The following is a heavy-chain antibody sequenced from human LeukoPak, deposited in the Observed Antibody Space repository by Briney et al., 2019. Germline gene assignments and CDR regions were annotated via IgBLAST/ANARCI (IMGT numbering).Heavy chain of an antibody. CDR1: GYSFSGNY. CDR3: ARSSGGSGRWGDNWFDP. J-gene: IGHJ5*02. CDR2: INPKTGST. V-gene: IGHV1-2*02. D-gene: IGHD3-10*01. Sequence: ASVKLSCTASGYSFSGNYIHWVRQAPAPGLEWMGWINPKTGSTNYAEKFQGRVTMTRDTSISTCYMELSRLRSDDVAVYYCARSSGGSGRWGDNWFDPWGQGTLVIVSS.